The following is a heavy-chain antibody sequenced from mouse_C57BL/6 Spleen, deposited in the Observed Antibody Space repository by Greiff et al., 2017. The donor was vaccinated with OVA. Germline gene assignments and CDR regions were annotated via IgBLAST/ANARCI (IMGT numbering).Heavy chain of an antibody. J-gene: IGHJ4*01. CDR1: GYTFTDYY. Sequence: EVKLQQSGPELVKPGASVKISCKASGYTFTDYYMNWVKQSHGKSLEWIGDINPNNGGTSYNQKFKGKATLTVDKSSSTAYMELRSLTSEDSAVYYCARDGYGAMDYWGQGTSVTVSS. CDR3: ARDGYGAMDY. V-gene: IGHV1-26*01. CDR2: INPNNGGT. D-gene: IGHD2-2*01.